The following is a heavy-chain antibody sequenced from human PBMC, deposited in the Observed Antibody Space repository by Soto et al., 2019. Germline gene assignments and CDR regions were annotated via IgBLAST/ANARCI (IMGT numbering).Heavy chain of an antibody. V-gene: IGHV2-5*02. CDR3: VHRSPRYCQY. CDR2: IYWDDDK. J-gene: IGHJ1*01. Sequence: QITLKESGPTLVKPTQTLTLTCTVSGFSLITSGVGVGWIRQPPGKALEWLALIYWDDDKRYSPSLKSRLTIXXGASENQAVLTMTNMGPVATATSYCVHRSPRYCQYWGQGSLVTVST. CDR1: GFSLITSGVG.